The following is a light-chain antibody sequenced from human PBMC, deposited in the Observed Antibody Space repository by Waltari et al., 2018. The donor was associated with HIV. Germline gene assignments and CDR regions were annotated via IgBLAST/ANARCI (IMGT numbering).Light chain of an antibody. V-gene: IGLV4-69*01. J-gene: IGLJ3*02. CDR3: QTWGPGIGV. CDR1: SGHRTYS. Sequence: QLVLTHSPSASASLGASVTLTCTLSSGHRTYSIACHQQQPEKGPQYLMKINSDRSHTKGDAIPDRFLSSSSGAELYLTVSSLQSEDEAVYDWQTWGPGIGVFGGGTQLTVL. CDR2: INSDRSH.